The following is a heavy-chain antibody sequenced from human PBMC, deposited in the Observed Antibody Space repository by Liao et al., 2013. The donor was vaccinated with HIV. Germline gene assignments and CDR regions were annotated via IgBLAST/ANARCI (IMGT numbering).Heavy chain of an antibody. V-gene: IGHV4-39*07. D-gene: IGHD2-21*01. J-gene: IGHJ2*01. CDR3: ARTGYCGGESCYGGVFWYFDL. Sequence: QLQLQESGPGLVKPSETLSLTCTVSGASISSSSYYWGWIRQPPGRGWSGLGVWIIVGAPTTTRPSRVESPISIDTSKNQFSLKLTSVTAADTAVYYCARTGYCGGESCYGGVFWYFDLWGRGTRVTVSS. CDR2: WIIVGAP. CDR1: GASISSSSYY.